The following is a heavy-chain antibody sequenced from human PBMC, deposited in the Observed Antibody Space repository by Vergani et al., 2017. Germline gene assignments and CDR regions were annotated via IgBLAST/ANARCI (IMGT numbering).Heavy chain of an antibody. V-gene: IGHV3-23*01. CDR2: ISARYPGT. D-gene: IGHD3-22*01. Sequence: EVQLLQSGGGVIQPGGSVRLSCAASGFTFSACPMTWVRQAPGKGLEWVSAISARYPGTYYADSVKGRCTSSRDNSKNMLYLQMNSLKAEDTAVYYCARLSYDTTPYLQGGYDCWGQGTLVSVSS. CDR3: ARLSYDTTPYLQGGYDC. CDR1: GFTFSACP. J-gene: IGHJ4*02.